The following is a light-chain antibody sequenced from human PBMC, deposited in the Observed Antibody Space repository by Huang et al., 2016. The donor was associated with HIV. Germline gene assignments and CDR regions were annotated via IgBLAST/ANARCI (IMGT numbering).Light chain of an antibody. J-gene: IGKJ4*01. CDR2: GAS. V-gene: IGKV3-11*01. CDR3: QQRSDWPLT. Sequence: EIVLTQSPATLALSPGERATLSCRARKGVSAYLAWYQQQPGQASRLLIYGASNRATGIPARFSGRGSGTDFTLTISSLEPEDFAVYYCQQRSDWPLTFGGGTKVEIK. CDR1: KGVSAY.